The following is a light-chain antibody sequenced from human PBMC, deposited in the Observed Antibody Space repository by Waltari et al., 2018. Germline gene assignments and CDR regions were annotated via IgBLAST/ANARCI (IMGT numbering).Light chain of an antibody. V-gene: IGLV3-21*02. CDR3: QVWDSSSDHWV. CDR2: DDA. J-gene: IGLJ3*02. Sequence: SYVLTQPPSVSVAPGQTATITCGGDNVGSKDVNWDQQRPGQAPVVVIYDDADRTLTIPERFSGSNYGNTATLTITRVEVGDEADFYCQVWDSSSDHWVFGGGTKLTVL. CDR1: NVGSKD.